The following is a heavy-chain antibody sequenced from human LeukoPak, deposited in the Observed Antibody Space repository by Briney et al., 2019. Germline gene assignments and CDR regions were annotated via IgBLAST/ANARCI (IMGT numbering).Heavy chain of an antibody. Sequence: TLSLTCTVSGGSISSGGYYWSWIRQHPGKGLEWIGYIYYSGSTYYNPSLKSRVTISVDTPKNQFSLKLSSVTAADTAVYYCARVGEAMVRGVISYYFDYWGQGTLVTVSS. CDR1: GGSISSGGYY. V-gene: IGHV4-31*03. CDR3: ARVGEAMVRGVISYYFDY. CDR2: IYYSGST. J-gene: IGHJ4*02. D-gene: IGHD3-10*01.